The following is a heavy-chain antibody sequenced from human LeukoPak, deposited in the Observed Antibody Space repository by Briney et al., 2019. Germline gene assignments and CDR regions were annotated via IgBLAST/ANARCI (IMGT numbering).Heavy chain of an antibody. V-gene: IGHV3-30*18. CDR3: AKGSGGSPARYYYMDV. CDR1: GFTFSSYA. D-gene: IGHD1-26*01. J-gene: IGHJ6*03. CDR2: ISYDGSNK. Sequence: GGSLRLSCAASGFTFSSYAMSWVRQAPGKGLEWVSVISYDGSNKYYADSLKGRFTISRDNSKNTLYLQMNSLRAEDTAVYYCAKGSGGSPARYYYMDVWGKGTTVTVSS.